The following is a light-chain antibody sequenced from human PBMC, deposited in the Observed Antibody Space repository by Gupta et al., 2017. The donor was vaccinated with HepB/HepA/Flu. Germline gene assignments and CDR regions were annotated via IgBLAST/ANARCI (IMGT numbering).Light chain of an antibody. CDR1: SSNIGNNY. J-gene: IGLJ3*02. V-gene: IGLV1-51*01. CDR3: GTWDSSLSARV. Sequence: QSVLTQPPPVSAAPGQKVTIPCSGSSSNIGNNYVSWYQQLPGTAPKLLIYDNNKRPSGIPDRFSGSKSGTSATLGITGLQTGDEADYYCGTWDSSLSARVFGGGTKLTVL. CDR2: DNN.